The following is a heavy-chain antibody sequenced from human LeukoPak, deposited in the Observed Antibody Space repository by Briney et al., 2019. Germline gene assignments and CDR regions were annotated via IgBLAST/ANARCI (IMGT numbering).Heavy chain of an antibody. CDR3: AKSCLDTYYDTLTGSDC. D-gene: IGHD3-9*01. CDR2: ISYDGSNK. CDR1: GFTFSSYG. V-gene: IGHV3-30*18. J-gene: IGHJ4*02. Sequence: PGRSLRLSCAASGFTFSSYGMHWVRQAPGKGLEWVAIISYDGSNKYYADSVKGRFTISRDNSKNTLYLQMNSLRAEDTAVYYCAKSCLDTYYDTLTGSDCWGQGTLVTVSS.